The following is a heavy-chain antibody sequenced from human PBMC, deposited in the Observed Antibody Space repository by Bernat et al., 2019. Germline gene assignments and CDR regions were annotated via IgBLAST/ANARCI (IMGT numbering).Heavy chain of an antibody. CDR1: VGTFSSYA. V-gene: IGHV1-69*04. D-gene: IGHD2-2*01. CDR3: ARDQLVVPAAHGGYKWFDT. J-gene: IGHJ5*02. Sequence: KASVGTFSSYAIIWVRQAPGQWLEWMVRIIPILGIANYAQKFQGRGTITADKSTSTAHMELSRLRSEDTAVYYCARDQLVVPAAHGGYKWFDTWGQGNMV. CDR2: IIPILGIA.